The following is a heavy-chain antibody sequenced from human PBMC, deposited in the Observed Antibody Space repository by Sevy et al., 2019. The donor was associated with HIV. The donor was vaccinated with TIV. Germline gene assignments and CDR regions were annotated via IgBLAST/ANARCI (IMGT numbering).Heavy chain of an antibody. V-gene: IGHV4-38-2*01. CDR1: GYSINSAFY. J-gene: IGHJ4*02. CDR3: RGIVGAANFDN. Sequence: SETLSLTCAVSGYSINSAFYWGWIRQPPGKGLEWVGSMDQSGTTYYNPSIKTRVTISIDTAKNHLSLKMRSVSVADTAVYYCRGIVGAANFDNWGQGTLVTVSS. CDR2: MDQSGTT. D-gene: IGHD1-26*01.